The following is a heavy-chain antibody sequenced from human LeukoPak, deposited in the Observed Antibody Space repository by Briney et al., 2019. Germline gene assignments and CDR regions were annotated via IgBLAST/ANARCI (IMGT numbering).Heavy chain of an antibody. J-gene: IGHJ4*02. CDR3: AKTSSITIFGVAPRYYFDY. D-gene: IGHD3-3*01. V-gene: IGHV3-23*01. CDR2: ISGSGGST. CDR1: GFTFSSCA. Sequence: QPGGSLRLSCAASGFTFSSCAMSWVRQAPGKGLEWVSAISGSGGSTYYADSVKGRFTISRDNSKNTLYLQMNSLRAEDTAVYYCAKTSSITIFGVAPRYYFDYWGQGTLVTVSS.